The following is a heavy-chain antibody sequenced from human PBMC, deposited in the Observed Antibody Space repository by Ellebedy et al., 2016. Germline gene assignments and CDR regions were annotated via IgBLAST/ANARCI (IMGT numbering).Heavy chain of an antibody. CDR1: GYTFIGYY. V-gene: IGHV1-8*02. CDR2: MNPNSGYT. D-gene: IGHD3-10*01. Sequence: ASVKVSCKASGYTFIGYYIHWVRQATGQGLEWMGWMNPNSGYTAYAQKFQGRVTMTRSTSTSTAYMELSSLRSEDTAVYYCAKGAIWFGAYGMDVWGQGTTVTVSS. CDR3: AKGAIWFGAYGMDV. J-gene: IGHJ6*02.